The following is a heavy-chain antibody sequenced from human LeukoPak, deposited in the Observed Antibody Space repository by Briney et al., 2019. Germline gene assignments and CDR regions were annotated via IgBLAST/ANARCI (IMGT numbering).Heavy chain of an antibody. CDR3: ARARDGYQEVDAFDI. CDR1: GYTFTSYG. Sequence: ASVKVSCKASGYTFTSYGISWVRQAPGQGLEWMGWISAYNGNTNYAQKLQGRVTMTTDTSTSTAYMELRSLRSDDTPVYYCARARDGYQEVDAFDIWGQGTMVTVSS. J-gene: IGHJ3*02. D-gene: IGHD5-18*01. V-gene: IGHV1-18*01. CDR2: ISAYNGNT.